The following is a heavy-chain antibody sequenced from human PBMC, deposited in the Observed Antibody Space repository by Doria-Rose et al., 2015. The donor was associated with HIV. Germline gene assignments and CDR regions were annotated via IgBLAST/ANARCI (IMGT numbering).Heavy chain of an antibody. D-gene: IGHD6-13*01. CDR2: HSSGRT. J-gene: IGHJ4*02. CDR3: ARAPSYSSSWYAYFDY. Sequence: HSSGRTNYSPPLESRVTISADTSKNQFSLQLSSVTAADTAVYYCARAPSYSSSWYAYFDYWGQGTLVTVSS. V-gene: IGHV4-4*09.